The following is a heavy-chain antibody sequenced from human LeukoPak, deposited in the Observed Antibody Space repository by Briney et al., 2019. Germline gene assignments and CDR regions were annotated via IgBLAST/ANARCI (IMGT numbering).Heavy chain of an antibody. CDR1: GFTFSNYS. V-gene: IGHV3-21*01. D-gene: IGHD4-17*01. CDR2: ISSSSSYI. Sequence: PGGSLRLSCAASGFTFSNYSMAWVRQAPGKGLEWVSFISSSSSYIYYADSVKGRFTISRDNAKNSLYLQMNSPRTEDTALYYCAHTVTPRYFQFWGQGTLVTVSS. J-gene: IGHJ1*01. CDR3: AHTVTPRYFQF.